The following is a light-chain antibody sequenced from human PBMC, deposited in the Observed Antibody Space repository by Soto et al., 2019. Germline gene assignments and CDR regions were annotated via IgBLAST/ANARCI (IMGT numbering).Light chain of an antibody. V-gene: IGLV2-23*02. J-gene: IGLJ2*01. CDR2: EDD. CDR1: SSDVGTYNL. Sequence: QSALTQPASVSGSPGQSITISCTGTSSDVGTYNLVSWYQQHPGKAPKVIIYEDDKRPSGVADRFSGSRSGNTASLTISGLQAEDEADYHCCSYAGRSTFAVFGGGTQLTVL. CDR3: CSYAGRSTFAV.